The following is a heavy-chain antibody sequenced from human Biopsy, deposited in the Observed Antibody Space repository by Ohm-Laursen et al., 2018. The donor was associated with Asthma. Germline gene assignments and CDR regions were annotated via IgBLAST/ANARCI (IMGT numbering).Heavy chain of an antibody. CDR1: GFTFSSYG. CDR3: ARDVMEWYLPAFDF. Sequence: SLRLSCSASGFTFSSYGMHWVRQAPGKGLEWVALISKDGILTNYADSVKGRFTISRDNSKLRLYLEINSLRVEDSAVYYCARDVMEWYLPAFDFWGQGTLVTVSS. CDR2: ISKDGILT. D-gene: IGHD3-3*01. J-gene: IGHJ4*02. V-gene: IGHV3-30*03.